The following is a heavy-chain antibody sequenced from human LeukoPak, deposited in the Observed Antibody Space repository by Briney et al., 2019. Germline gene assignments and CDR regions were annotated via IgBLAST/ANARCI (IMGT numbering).Heavy chain of an antibody. V-gene: IGHV1-2*02. J-gene: IGHJ1*01. Sequence: ASVKVSCKASGYTFVGYYLHWVRQAPGQGLEWMAWNDPYTGNTHYAQKFQGRITVTRDTSISTTYMELSWLTSDDTAPYYCAREYSASEHWGQGTLVTVSS. CDR1: GYTFVGYY. CDR2: NDPYTGNT. CDR3: AREYSASEH. D-gene: IGHD5-12*01.